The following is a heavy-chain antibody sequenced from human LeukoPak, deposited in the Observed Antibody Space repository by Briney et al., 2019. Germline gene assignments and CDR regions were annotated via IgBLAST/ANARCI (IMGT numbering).Heavy chain of an antibody. D-gene: IGHD2-21*02. Sequence: PGGSLRLSCAASGFTFSSYAVNWVRQAPGKGLEWVSGISKNGGTTYYAGSVKGRFIISRDNSKNTLCMQMNSLRAEDTAVYYCASPIEVVTATPSFDYWGQGTLVTVSS. CDR3: ASPIEVVTATPSFDY. J-gene: IGHJ4*02. CDR2: ISKNGGTT. CDR1: GFTFSSYA. V-gene: IGHV3-23*01.